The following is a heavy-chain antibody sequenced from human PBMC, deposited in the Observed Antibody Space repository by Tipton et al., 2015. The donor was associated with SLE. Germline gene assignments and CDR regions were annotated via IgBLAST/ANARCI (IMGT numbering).Heavy chain of an antibody. D-gene: IGHD4-23*01. Sequence: TLSLTCTVSGGSISSSSYYWGWIRQPPGKGLEWIGYIYYSGSTNYNPSLKSRVTISVDTSKNQFSLKLSSVTAADTAVYYCASLKDYGGNPYWGQGTLVTVSS. J-gene: IGHJ4*02. CDR3: ASLKDYGGNPY. CDR2: IYYSGST. CDR1: GGSISSSSYY. V-gene: IGHV4-61*05.